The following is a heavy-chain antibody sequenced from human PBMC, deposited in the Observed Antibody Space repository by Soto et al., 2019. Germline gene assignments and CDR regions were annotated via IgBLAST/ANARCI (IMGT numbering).Heavy chain of an antibody. CDR2: IIPISGTA. Sequence: QVQLVQSGAEVKKPGSSVKVSCKASGGTFSNYAISWVRQAPGQGLEWMGGIIPISGTANYAQKFQGRVTITAGESTSTGYMELSSLRSEDTAVYYCARSQGSSTSLEIYDYYYYGMDVWGQGTTVTVSS. V-gene: IGHV1-69*01. CDR1: GGTFSNYA. J-gene: IGHJ6*02. D-gene: IGHD2-2*01. CDR3: ARSQGSSTSLEIYDYYYYGMDV.